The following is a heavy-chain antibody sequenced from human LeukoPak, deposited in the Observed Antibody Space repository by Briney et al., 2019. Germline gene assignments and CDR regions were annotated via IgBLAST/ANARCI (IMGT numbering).Heavy chain of an antibody. J-gene: IGHJ4*02. V-gene: IGHV3-23*01. CDR2: ISGSGGST. CDR3: AKDYASGQYLDY. D-gene: IGHD6-13*01. CDR1: GFTFSSYD. Sequence: GGPLRLSCAASGFTFSSYDMSWVRQAPGKGLEWVSGISGSGGSTYYADSVKGRFTISRDNSRNTFYLQMHSLRAEDTAVYYCAKDYASGQYLDYWGQGTLVTVSS.